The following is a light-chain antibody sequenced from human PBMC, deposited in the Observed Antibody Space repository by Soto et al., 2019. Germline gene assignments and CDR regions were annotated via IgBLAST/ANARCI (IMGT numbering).Light chain of an antibody. CDR3: QQYGSAPLT. V-gene: IGKV3-20*01. J-gene: IGKJ4*01. CDR1: QSVRSSY. Sequence: EIVLTQSPGTLSLSPGESATLSCRASQSVRSSYVAWYQQKPGQAPRLLIYGASSRATGIPDRFSGSGSGTDFNLTNSRLEPEDFAVYYCQQYGSAPLTFGGGTKVEIK. CDR2: GAS.